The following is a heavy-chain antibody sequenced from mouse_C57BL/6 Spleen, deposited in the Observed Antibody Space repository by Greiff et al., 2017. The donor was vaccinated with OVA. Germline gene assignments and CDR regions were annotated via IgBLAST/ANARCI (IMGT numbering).Heavy chain of an antibody. V-gene: IGHV1-18*01. CDR2: INPNNGGT. Sequence: VQLQQSGPELVKPGASVKIPCKASGYTFTDYNMDWVKQSHGKSLEWIGDINPNNGGTIYNQKFKGKATLTVDKSSSTAYMELRSLTSEDTAVYYCARWGQLRLPYYFDYWGQGTTLTVSS. D-gene: IGHD3-2*02. J-gene: IGHJ2*01. CDR3: ARWGQLRLPYYFDY. CDR1: GYTFTDYN.